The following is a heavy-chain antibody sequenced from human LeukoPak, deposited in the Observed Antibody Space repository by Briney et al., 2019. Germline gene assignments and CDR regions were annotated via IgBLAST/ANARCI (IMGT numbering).Heavy chain of an antibody. CDR3: ARVPYYGSGSYHLGFDY. CDR1: GGTFSSYA. V-gene: IGHV1-69*13. D-gene: IGHD3-10*01. CDR2: IIPIFGTA. J-gene: IGHJ4*02. Sequence: ASVKVSCKASGGTFSSYAISWARQAPGQGLEWMGGIIPIFGTANYAQKFQGRVTITADESTSTAYMELSSLRSEDTAVYYCARVPYYGSGSYHLGFDYWGQGTLVTVSS.